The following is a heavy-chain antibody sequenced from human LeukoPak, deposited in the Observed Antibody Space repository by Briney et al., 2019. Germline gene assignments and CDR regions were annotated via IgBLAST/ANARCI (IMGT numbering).Heavy chain of an antibody. D-gene: IGHD3-10*01. Sequence: PGGSLRLSCAASGFTFSNYTMNWVRQARGKGVEWVSSISTSSIYIYYADSLKGRFTISRDNAKNSLYLQMSSLRAEDTATYYCARSLWFGDSNLDYWGQGTLVTVSS. J-gene: IGHJ4*02. CDR3: ARSLWFGDSNLDY. V-gene: IGHV3-21*01. CDR2: ISTSSIYI. CDR1: GFTFSNYT.